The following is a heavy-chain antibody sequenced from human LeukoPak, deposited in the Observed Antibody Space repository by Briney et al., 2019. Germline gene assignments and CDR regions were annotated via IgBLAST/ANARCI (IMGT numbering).Heavy chain of an antibody. D-gene: IGHD3-10*01. CDR2: INPNSGGT. J-gene: IGHJ5*02. Sequence: ASVKVSCKASGYTFTGYYMHWVRRAPGQGLEWMGWINPNSGGTNYAQKFQGWVTMTRDTSISTAYMELSRLRSDDTAVYYCARDRAAWARYGSGPTRGFDPWGQGTLVTVSS. CDR1: GYTFTGYY. V-gene: IGHV1-2*04. CDR3: ARDRAAWARYGSGPTRGFDP.